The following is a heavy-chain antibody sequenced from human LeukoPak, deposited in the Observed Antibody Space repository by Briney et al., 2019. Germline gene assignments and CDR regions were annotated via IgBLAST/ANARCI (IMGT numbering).Heavy chain of an antibody. Sequence: SETLSLTCTVSGGSINSYYWSWIRQPAGKGPEWIGRIYSSGATNYNPSLKSRVTMSVDTSKNQFSLKLNSVTAADTAVYFCARVSSGWSYYFDYWGQGTLVTVSS. CDR3: ARVSSGWSYYFDY. CDR2: IYSSGAT. CDR1: GGSINSYY. D-gene: IGHD6-19*01. J-gene: IGHJ4*02. V-gene: IGHV4-4*07.